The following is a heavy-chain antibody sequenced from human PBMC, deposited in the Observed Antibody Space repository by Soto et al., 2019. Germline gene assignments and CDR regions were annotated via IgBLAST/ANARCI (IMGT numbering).Heavy chain of an antibody. CDR2: ISSSGSTI. CDR3: ASFPDYGGNPGPIDY. CDR1: GFTFSDYY. V-gene: IGHV3-11*01. D-gene: IGHD4-17*01. Sequence: GGSLRLSCAASGFTFSDYYMSWIRQAPGKGLEWVSYISSSGSTIYYADSVKGRFTISRDNAKNSLYLQMNSLRAEDTAVYYCASFPDYGGNPGPIDYWGQGTLVTVSS. J-gene: IGHJ4*02.